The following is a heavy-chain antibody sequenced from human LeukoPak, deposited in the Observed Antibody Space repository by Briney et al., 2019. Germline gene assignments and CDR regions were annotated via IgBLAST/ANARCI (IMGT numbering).Heavy chain of an antibody. V-gene: IGHV3-15*01. CDR1: GFTFTNAW. J-gene: IGHJ4*02. CDR3: ATDSSPNNYYDSIGYHV. Sequence: TAGSLRFSCAASGFTFTNAWMSWVRQAPGKGLEWVGRIKTKTDGGTTDYAAPVKGKFTISRDDSKNTLYLQMNSLKTEDAALYYCATDSSPNNYYDSIGYHVWGQGTLVSVSS. CDR2: IKTKTDGGTT. D-gene: IGHD3-22*01.